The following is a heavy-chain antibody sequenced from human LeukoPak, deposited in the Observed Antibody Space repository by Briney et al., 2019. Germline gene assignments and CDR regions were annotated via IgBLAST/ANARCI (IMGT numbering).Heavy chain of an antibody. Sequence: KASETLSLTCTVSGGSISSSSYHWGWIRQPPGKGLEWIGTIYYSGTTYYNPSLKSRVTISADTSKNHFSLKLSSVTAADTAVYYCARPGHSYYYMDVWGKGTTVTVSS. CDR2: IYYSGTT. J-gene: IGHJ6*03. CDR3: ARPGHSYYYMDV. D-gene: IGHD1-1*01. V-gene: IGHV4-39*02. CDR1: GGSISSSSYH.